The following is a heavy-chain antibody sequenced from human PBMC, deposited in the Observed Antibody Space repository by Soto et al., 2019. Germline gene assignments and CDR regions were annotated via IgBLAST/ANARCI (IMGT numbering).Heavy chain of an antibody. Sequence: QVQLVQSGAEVKKPGASVKVSCKASGYTFTGYYMHWVRQAPGQGLEWMGWINPNSGGTNYAQKFQGWVTMTRDTSISTAYMELRRLRSDDTAVYYCARGTCSGGSCYDFDYWGQGTLVTVSS. CDR3: ARGTCSGGSCYDFDY. D-gene: IGHD2-15*01. V-gene: IGHV1-2*04. CDR1: GYTFTGYY. J-gene: IGHJ4*02. CDR2: INPNSGGT.